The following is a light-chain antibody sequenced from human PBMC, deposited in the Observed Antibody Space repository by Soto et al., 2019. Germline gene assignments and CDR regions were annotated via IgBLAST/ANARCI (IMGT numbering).Light chain of an antibody. CDR3: QQFSSYTLN. J-gene: IGKJ4*01. CDR2: DAS. Sequence: EFVLTQSPGTLSLSPGERATLSCRASQTVRNNYLAWYQQKPGQAPRLLIYDASSRATGIPDRFSGGGSGTDLTLNISRMEHEDFAVYYCQQFSSYTLNLGGGTKVDIK. V-gene: IGKV3-20*01. CDR1: QTVRNNY.